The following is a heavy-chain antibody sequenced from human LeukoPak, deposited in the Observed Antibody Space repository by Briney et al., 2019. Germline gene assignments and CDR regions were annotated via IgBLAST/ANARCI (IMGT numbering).Heavy chain of an antibody. V-gene: IGHV4-4*07. J-gene: IGHJ6*03. CDR1: GGSISSYY. D-gene: IGHD6-13*01. CDR2: IYTSGST. CDR3: ARGLGQQLSYYYYYYMDV. Sequence: PSETLSLTCTVSGGSISSYYWSWIRQPAGKGLEWIGRIYTSGSTNYNPSLKSRVTMSVDTSKNHFSLKLSSVTAADTAVYYCARGLGQQLSYYYYYYMDVWGKGTTVTVSS.